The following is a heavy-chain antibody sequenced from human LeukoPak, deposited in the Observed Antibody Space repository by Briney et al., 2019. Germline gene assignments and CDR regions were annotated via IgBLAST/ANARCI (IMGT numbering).Heavy chain of an antibody. J-gene: IGHJ6*03. V-gene: IGHV4-34*01. CDR3: ARATDYSNYSIYYYYYMDV. D-gene: IGHD4-11*01. CDR2: INHSGST. CDR1: GGSFSGYY. Sequence: PSETLSLTCAVYGGSFSGYYWSWIRQPPGKGLEWIGEINHSGSTNYNPSLKSRVTISVDTSKNQFSLKLSSVTAADTAVYYCARATDYSNYSIYYYYYMDVWGKGTTVTVSS.